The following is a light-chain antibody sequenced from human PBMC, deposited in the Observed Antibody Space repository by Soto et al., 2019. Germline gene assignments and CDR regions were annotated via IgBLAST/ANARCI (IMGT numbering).Light chain of an antibody. V-gene: IGKV3-11*01. Sequence: EIVLTQSPATLSLSPGERATLSCRASQSVRTSLAWYQQKPDQAPRLLIYDASNRATGIPARFSGSGSVTDFTLTISRLEPEDFAVYYCQQRSDWPVTFGPGTKVDNK. CDR3: QQRSDWPVT. CDR1: QSVRTS. CDR2: DAS. J-gene: IGKJ3*01.